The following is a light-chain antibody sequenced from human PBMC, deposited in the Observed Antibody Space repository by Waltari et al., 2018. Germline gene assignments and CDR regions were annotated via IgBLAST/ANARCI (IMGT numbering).Light chain of an antibody. CDR2: DVN. V-gene: IGLV2-11*01. Sequence: QSALTQPRSVSGSPGQSVTISCTGTSSDVSGYNYVSWYHQHPGKAPKLMIYDVNKRPSGVPDRFSGSKSGNTASLTISGLQAEDEGDYYCCSYAYTYTVIFGGGTKLTVL. CDR1: SSDVSGYNY. CDR3: CSYAYTYTVI. J-gene: IGLJ2*01.